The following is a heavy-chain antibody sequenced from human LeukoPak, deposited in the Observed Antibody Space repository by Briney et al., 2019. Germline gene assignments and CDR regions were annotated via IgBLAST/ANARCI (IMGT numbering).Heavy chain of an antibody. CDR3: ARDPPSTYYDFWSGYYYDEYYGMVR. D-gene: IGHD3-3*01. CDR2: ISSSSSYI. CDR1: GVTISSYS. Sequence: GGSLRLSCAASGVTISSYSMSWLRQAPGKGLEWVSSISSSSSYIYYADSVKGRFTISRDNAKNSLYLQMNSLRAEDTAAYYCARDPPSTYYDFWSGYYYDEYYGMVRWVQGTTVTVSS. J-gene: IGHJ6*01. V-gene: IGHV3-21*01.